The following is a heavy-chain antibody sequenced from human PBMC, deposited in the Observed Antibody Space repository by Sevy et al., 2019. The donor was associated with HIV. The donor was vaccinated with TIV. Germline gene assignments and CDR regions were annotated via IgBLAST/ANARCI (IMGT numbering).Heavy chain of an antibody. V-gene: IGHV3-48*02. Sequence: GGFLRLSCAASGFTFNTFGMNWVRQAPGKGLEWVAYINFSGGTTSYADFVKGRFTISRDNAKNSLFLQMNSLRDEDTAIYYYSRWGGSRPDYWGQGTLVTVSS. CDR2: INFSGGTT. D-gene: IGHD3-10*01. J-gene: IGHJ4*02. CDR3: SRWGGSRPDY. CDR1: GFTFNTFG.